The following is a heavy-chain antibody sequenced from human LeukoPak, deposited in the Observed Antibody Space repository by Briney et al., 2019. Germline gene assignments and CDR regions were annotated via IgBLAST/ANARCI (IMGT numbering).Heavy chain of an antibody. CDR2: INQDGSEK. CDR3: TRSALQDASNWCEHYDY. D-gene: IGHD4/OR15-4a*01. J-gene: IGHJ4*02. V-gene: IGHV3-7*01. CDR1: GFPLSSYW. Sequence: QSGGSLRLSCVASGFPLSSYWMSWVRQAPGKGLEWVANINQDGSEKFYMDSVKGRFTISRDNAENSLCLQMNSLRADDTAVYYCTRSALQDASNWCEHYDYWGQGTLVTVSS.